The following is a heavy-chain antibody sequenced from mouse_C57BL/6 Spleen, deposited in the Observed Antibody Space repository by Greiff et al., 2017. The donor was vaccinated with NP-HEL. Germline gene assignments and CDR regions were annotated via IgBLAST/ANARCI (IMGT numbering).Heavy chain of an antibody. Sequence: EVKLVESEGGLVQPGSSMKLSCTASGFTFSDYYMAWVRQVPEKGLEWVANINYDGSSTYYLDSLKSRFIISRCNAKNILYLQMSSLKSEDTATYYCARDRPRYDYDEGGFDYWGQGTTLTVSS. CDR3: ARDRPRYDYDEGGFDY. J-gene: IGHJ2*01. CDR2: INYDGSST. V-gene: IGHV5-16*01. D-gene: IGHD2-4*01. CDR1: GFTFSDYY.